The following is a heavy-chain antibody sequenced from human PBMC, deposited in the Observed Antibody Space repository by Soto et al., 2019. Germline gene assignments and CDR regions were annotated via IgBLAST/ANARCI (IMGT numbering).Heavy chain of an antibody. J-gene: IGHJ4*02. D-gene: IGHD3-10*01. Sequence: ASVKVSCKASGYTFTSYGISSVRQAPGQGLEWMGWISAYNGNTNYAQKLQGRVTMTTDTSTSTAYMELRSLRSDDTAVYYCARKISYYYGSGSYYNIDYWGQGTLVTVSS. CDR2: ISAYNGNT. V-gene: IGHV1-18*01. CDR1: GYTFTSYG. CDR3: ARKISYYYGSGSYYNIDY.